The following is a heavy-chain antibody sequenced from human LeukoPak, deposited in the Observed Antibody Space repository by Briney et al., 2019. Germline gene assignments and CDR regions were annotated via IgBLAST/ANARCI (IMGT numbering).Heavy chain of an antibody. J-gene: IGHJ6*02. Sequence: PSETLSLTCTVSGGSISSSSYYWGWIRQPPGKGLERIGTIYYSGTTYYNPSLKSRDTISVDTSKNQFSLNLSSVTAADTAVYYCARGCSSTSCYLRMDVWGQGTTVTVSS. CDR3: ARGCSSTSCYLRMDV. CDR2: IYYSGTT. CDR1: GGSISSSSYY. D-gene: IGHD2-2*01. V-gene: IGHV4-39*07.